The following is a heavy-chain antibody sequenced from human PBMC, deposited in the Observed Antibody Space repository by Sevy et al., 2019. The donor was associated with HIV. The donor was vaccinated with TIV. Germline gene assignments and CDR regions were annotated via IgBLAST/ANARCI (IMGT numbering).Heavy chain of an antibody. Sequence: GGSLRLSCAASGFNFNIYWMHWVRQAPGKGLVWVSLINMDGTSTSYVDSVKGRFTISRDNAQNTLFLQMNSLSAEDTAVYYCANFDCGGDCNGWGQGTLVTVSS. J-gene: IGHJ4*02. D-gene: IGHD2-21*02. V-gene: IGHV3-74*01. CDR3: ANFDCGGDCNG. CDR2: INMDGTST. CDR1: GFNFNIYW.